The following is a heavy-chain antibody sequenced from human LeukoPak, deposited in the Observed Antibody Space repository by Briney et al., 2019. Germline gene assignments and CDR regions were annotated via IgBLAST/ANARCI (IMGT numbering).Heavy chain of an antibody. CDR2: IHYNGNT. Sequence: PSETLSLTCTVSGGSMSGYYWNWIRQPPGKGLEWIGHIHYNGNTNYNPSLKSGVTISVDTSKNQFSLKLSSVTAADTAVYYCARGYSSGWYRGWFDPWGQGTLVIVSS. CDR1: GGSMSGYY. V-gene: IGHV4-59*01. D-gene: IGHD6-19*01. J-gene: IGHJ5*02. CDR3: ARGYSSGWYRGWFDP.